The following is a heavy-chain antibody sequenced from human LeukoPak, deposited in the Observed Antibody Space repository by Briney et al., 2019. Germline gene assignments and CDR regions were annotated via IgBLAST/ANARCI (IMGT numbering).Heavy chain of an antibody. CDR2: IRPDGTEQ. V-gene: IGHV3-7*04. J-gene: IGHJ4*02. Sequence: GGSLRLSCVASGFTFSTFAMTWVRQAPGKGPEWVANIRPDGTEQFYVDSVKGRFTVSRDNAKNLLYLQMNSLRAEDTALYYCARGASYWGQGTLVTVSS. CDR3: ARGASY. CDR1: GFTFSTFA.